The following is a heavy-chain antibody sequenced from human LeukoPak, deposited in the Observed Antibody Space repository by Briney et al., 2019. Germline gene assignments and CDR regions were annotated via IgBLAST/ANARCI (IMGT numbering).Heavy chain of an antibody. V-gene: IGHV3-7*01. D-gene: IGHD3-3*01. CDR2: IKQDGSEK. CDR3: AREPLEVTIDTGAFDI. J-gene: IGHJ3*02. Sequence: GGSLRLSCAASGFTFSSYWMSWVRQAPGKGLEWVANIKQDGSEKYYVDSVKGRFTISRDNAKNSLYLQMNSLRAEDTAVYYCAREPLEVTIDTGAFDIWGQGTMVTVSS. CDR1: GFTFSSYW.